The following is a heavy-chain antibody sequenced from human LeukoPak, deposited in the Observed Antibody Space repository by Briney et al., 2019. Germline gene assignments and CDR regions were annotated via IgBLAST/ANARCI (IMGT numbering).Heavy chain of an antibody. J-gene: IGHJ4*02. V-gene: IGHV3-21*04. D-gene: IGHD3-22*01. Sequence: GGSLRLSCAASGFTFSSYSMNWVRQAPGKGPELVSSISSGSTYIYYIDSVKGRFTISRDNAKNSLYLQMNSLRAEDTALYYCARDYYDSSGYLFDYWGQGTLVTVSS. CDR3: ARDYYDSSGYLFDY. CDR2: ISSGSTYI. CDR1: GFTFSSYS.